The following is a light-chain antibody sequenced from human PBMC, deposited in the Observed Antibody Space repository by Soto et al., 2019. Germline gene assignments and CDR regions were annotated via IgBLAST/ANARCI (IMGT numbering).Light chain of an antibody. CDR3: QQYYSYPRT. V-gene: IGKV1-8*01. CDR1: QCISSY. J-gene: IGKJ1*01. CDR2: AAS. Sequence: IQMTQSPSSVSASTGDRVTITCRASQCISSYLAWYQQIPGKAPKLLIYAASTLQSGVPSRFSGSGSGTDFTLTISCLQSEDFATYYCQQYYSYPRTFGQGTKVDIK.